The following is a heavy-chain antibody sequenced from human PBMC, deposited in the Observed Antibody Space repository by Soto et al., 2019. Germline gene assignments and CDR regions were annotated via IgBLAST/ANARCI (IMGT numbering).Heavy chain of an antibody. J-gene: IGHJ6*02. D-gene: IGHD3-3*01. V-gene: IGHV3-30*18. CDR3: AKGENYDFWSGETYYYGMDV. CDR2: ISYDGSNK. CDR1: GFTFSSYG. Sequence: GGSLRLSCAASGFTFSSYGMHWVRQAPGKGLEWVAVISYDGSNKYYADSVKGRFTISRDNSKNTLYLQMNSLRAEDTAVYYCAKGENYDFWSGETYYYGMDVWGQGTTVTVFS.